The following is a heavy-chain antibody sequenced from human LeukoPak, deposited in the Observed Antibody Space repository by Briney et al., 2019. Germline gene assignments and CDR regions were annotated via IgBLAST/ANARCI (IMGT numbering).Heavy chain of an antibody. CDR2: ISGSGAST. J-gene: IGHJ4*02. D-gene: IGHD1-26*01. CDR1: GFTLSTNA. CDR3: AKDVGKWESLHFFDY. V-gene: IGHV3-23*01. Sequence: GGSLRLSCLTSGFTLSTNAMSWVRQAPGKGLEWISGISGSGASTYYADSVKGRFTISRDDPRNTLYLQMNSLRGDDTAVYYCAKDVGKWESLHFFDYWGQGTLVTVSS.